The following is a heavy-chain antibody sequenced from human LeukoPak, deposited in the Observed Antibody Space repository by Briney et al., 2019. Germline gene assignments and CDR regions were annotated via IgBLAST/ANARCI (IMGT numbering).Heavy chain of an antibody. CDR2: IYYSGST. Sequence: SETLSLTCTVSVGSISSYYWSWIRQPPGKGLEWIGYIYYSGSTNYNPSLKSRVTISVDTSKNQFSLKLSSVTAADTAVYYCARHKAVAGNDAFDIWGQGTMVTVSS. D-gene: IGHD6-19*01. CDR3: ARHKAVAGNDAFDI. J-gene: IGHJ3*02. CDR1: VGSISSYY. V-gene: IGHV4-59*08.